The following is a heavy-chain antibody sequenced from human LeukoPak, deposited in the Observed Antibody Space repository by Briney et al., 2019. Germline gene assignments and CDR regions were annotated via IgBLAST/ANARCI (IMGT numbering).Heavy chain of an antibody. CDR1: GFTFDDYG. Sequence: GGSLRLSCAASGFTFDDYGMSWVRQAPGKGLEWVSGINWNGGRTGYVDSVKGRFTISRDNAKNSLYLQMNSLRVEDTASYYCARGRVVVTLDAFDIWGQGTMVIVSS. CDR3: ARGRVVVTLDAFDI. J-gene: IGHJ3*02. CDR2: INWNGGRT. D-gene: IGHD3-22*01. V-gene: IGHV3-20*04.